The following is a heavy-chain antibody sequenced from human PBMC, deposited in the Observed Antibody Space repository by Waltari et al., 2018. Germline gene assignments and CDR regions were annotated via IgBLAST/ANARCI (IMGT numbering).Heavy chain of an antibody. Sequence: QVQLQQWGAGLLKPSETLSLTCAVYGGSFSGYYWSWIRQPPGKGLEWIGEINHSGSTKCNPSLRSRVTIAVDTSKNQVSLKRSSVTAADTAVYYCARGGRRYFDWLFVARGRDYYYYGMDVWGQGTTVTVSS. CDR1: GGSFSGYY. D-gene: IGHD3-9*01. J-gene: IGHJ6*02. CDR3: ARGGRRYFDWLFVARGRDYYYYGMDV. V-gene: IGHV4-34*01. CDR2: INHSGST.